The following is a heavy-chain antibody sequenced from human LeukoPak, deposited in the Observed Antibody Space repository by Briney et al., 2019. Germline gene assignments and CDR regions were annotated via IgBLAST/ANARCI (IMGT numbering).Heavy chain of an antibody. J-gene: IGHJ4*02. CDR3: ARAAFCTGGDCFRPFDY. Sequence: PSQTLSLTCTVSGGSITSDNYYWSWIRQPPGTGLEWIGYIDYSGTTYYNPSLKSRVTMSVDTSKNQFSLEVISLTAADTAVYYCARAAFCTGGDCFRPFDYWGQGALVTVSS. CDR2: IDYSGTT. V-gene: IGHV4-30-4*01. CDR1: GGSITSDNYY. D-gene: IGHD2-21*02.